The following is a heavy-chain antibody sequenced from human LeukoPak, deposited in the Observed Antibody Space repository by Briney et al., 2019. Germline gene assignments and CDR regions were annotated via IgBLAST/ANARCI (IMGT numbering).Heavy chain of an antibody. CDR1: GGSISNYH. D-gene: IGHD6-19*01. CDR2: IHTSGST. V-gene: IGHV4-4*07. J-gene: IGHJ4*02. Sequence: SETLSLTCTVSGGSISNYHWSWIRQPAGKGLEWIGQIHTSGSTNYNPPLKSRVTVPIDTPENQLSLTIRSVTAADTAIYYCARRHISSGWSFDYWGQGTLVTVSS. CDR3: ARRHISSGWSFDY.